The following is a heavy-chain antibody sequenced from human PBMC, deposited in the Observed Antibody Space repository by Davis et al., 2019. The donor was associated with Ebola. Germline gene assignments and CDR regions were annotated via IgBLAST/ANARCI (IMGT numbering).Heavy chain of an antibody. J-gene: IGHJ5*02. Sequence: SETLSLTCALSGDSITTSYWSWIRQPPGKGLEFIGYIYYSGSTRYTPSFESRVTISVDTSKSQFSLKLRSVTAADTAVYYCARNSITKFNWLDPWGQGTLVTVSS. D-gene: IGHD1-14*01. V-gene: IGHV4-59*01. CDR2: IYYSGST. CDR1: GDSITTSY. CDR3: ARNSITKFNWLDP.